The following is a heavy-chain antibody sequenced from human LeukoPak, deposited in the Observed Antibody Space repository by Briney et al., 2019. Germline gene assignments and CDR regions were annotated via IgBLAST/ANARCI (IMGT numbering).Heavy chain of an antibody. CDR2: INPNSGGT. Sequence: ASVKVSCKASGYIFTDHYTHWVRQAPGQGLEWMGWINPNSGGTNYAQKFQGRVTMTRDTSISTAYMELSRLRSDDTAVYYCARDSGSYGAFDIWGQGTMVTVSS. V-gene: IGHV1-2*02. D-gene: IGHD1-26*01. CDR1: GYIFTDHY. J-gene: IGHJ3*02. CDR3: ARDSGSYGAFDI.